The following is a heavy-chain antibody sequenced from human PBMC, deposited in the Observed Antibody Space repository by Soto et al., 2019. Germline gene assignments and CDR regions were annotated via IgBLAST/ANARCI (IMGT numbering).Heavy chain of an antibody. Sequence: GRSLRLSCAGPAAIFRGYGMHWVRQAPGKGLEWVAIIRFDGSNINYADAVMGRFTISRDNSKNMLYLDINSLRVEDTALYYCAIDGIGSGPFWRYLDYWGQATLVTV. CDR3: AIDGIGSGPFWRYLDY. D-gene: IGHD6-19*01. J-gene: IGHJ4*02. CDR2: IRFDGSNI. CDR1: AAIFRGYG. V-gene: IGHV3-33*01.